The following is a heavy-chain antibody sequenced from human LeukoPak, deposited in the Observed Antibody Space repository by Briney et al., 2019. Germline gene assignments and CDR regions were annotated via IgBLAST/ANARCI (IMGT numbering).Heavy chain of an antibody. D-gene: IGHD3-9*01. CDR2: IRSSSSTI. V-gene: IGHV3-48*02. Sequence: PGGSLRLSCAASGFTFSNYSMNWVRQAPGKGLEWVSYIRSSSSTIYYADSVKGRFTISRDNAKNSLYLQMNSLRDEDTAVYYCARVGYDKMDYSYYYYMDVWGKGTTVTVSS. J-gene: IGHJ6*03. CDR3: ARVGYDKMDYSYYYYMDV. CDR1: GFTFSNYS.